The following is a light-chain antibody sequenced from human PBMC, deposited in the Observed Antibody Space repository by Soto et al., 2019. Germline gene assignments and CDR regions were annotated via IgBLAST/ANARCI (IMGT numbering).Light chain of an antibody. Sequence: EFVLTQSPGTLSLSPGERATLSCRASQSVSNSYVAWYQQKSGQAPRLLIYDTSSRVTCIPDRFSGSGSGTDFTLTISRLEPEDFAVFYCQQYGTSEIIFGQGTRLEIK. CDR1: QSVSNSY. V-gene: IGKV3-20*01. CDR2: DTS. J-gene: IGKJ5*01. CDR3: QQYGTSEII.